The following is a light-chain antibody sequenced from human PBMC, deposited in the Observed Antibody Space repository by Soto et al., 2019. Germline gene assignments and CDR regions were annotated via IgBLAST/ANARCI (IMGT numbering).Light chain of an antibody. CDR2: EVN. CDR3: SSYTSSSTDV. CDR1: SSDVGGYDY. J-gene: IGLJ1*01. Sequence: QSALTQPASVSGSPGQSITISCTGTSSDVGGYDYVSWYQHHPGKAPKLTIYEVNNRPSGVSNRFSGSKSGNTASLTISGLQAEDEAEYYCSSYTSSSTDVFGTGTKLTVL. V-gene: IGLV2-14*01.